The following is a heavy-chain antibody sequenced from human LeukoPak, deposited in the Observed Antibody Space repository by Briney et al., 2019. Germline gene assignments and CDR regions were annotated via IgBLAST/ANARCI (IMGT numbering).Heavy chain of an antibody. D-gene: IGHD2-15*01. J-gene: IGHJ5*02. V-gene: IGHV3-48*01. Sequence: GGSLRLSCEASGFTFSNYGMNWVREAPGKGLEWVSYIRPNDGTTHYADSVKGRFTISRDNAKNSLSLQMTSLRVDDSAVYYCVRGQTTLDNWFDPWGQGTLVIVSS. CDR1: GFTFSNYG. CDR2: IRPNDGTT. CDR3: VRGQTTLDNWFDP.